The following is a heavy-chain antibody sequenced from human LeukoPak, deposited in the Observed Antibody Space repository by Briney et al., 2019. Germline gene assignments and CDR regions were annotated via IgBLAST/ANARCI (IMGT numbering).Heavy chain of an antibody. J-gene: IGHJ4*02. CDR3: TTDIMVRGAPDY. Sequence: GGSLRLSCAASGFTFSNAWMSWVRQAPGKGLEWVGRIKSKTDGGTTDYAAPVKGRFTISRDDSKNTLYLQMNSLKTEDTAVYYCTTDIMVRGAPDYWGQGTLVTVSS. CDR2: IKSKTDGGTT. V-gene: IGHV3-15*01. D-gene: IGHD3-10*01. CDR1: GFTFSNAW.